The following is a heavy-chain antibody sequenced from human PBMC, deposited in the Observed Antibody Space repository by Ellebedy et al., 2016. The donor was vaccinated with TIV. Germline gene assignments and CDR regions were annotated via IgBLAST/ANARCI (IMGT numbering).Heavy chain of an antibody. Sequence: ASVKVSXXASGYTFTSYDINWVRQATGQGLEWMGWISAYNGNTNYAQKLQGRVTMATDTSTSTAYMELRSLRSDDTAVYYCASFLAVAGTVYWGQGTLVTVSS. J-gene: IGHJ4*02. D-gene: IGHD6-19*01. V-gene: IGHV1-18*01. CDR2: ISAYNGNT. CDR3: ASFLAVAGTVY. CDR1: GYTFTSYD.